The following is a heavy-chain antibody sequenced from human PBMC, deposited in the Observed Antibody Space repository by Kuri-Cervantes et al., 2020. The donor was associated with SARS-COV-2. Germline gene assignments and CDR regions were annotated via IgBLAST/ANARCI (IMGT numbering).Heavy chain of an antibody. J-gene: IGHJ3*02. CDR3: ARDKDFWSGYQDAFDI. V-gene: IGHV3-21*01. D-gene: IGHD3-3*01. CDR1: GFTFSAYT. Sequence: GGSLRLSCVASGFTFSAYTLNWVRQAPGKGLEWVSSITRSSVYISYADSLKGRFTISRDNAKNSLYLQMNSLRAEDTAVYYCARDKDFWSGYQDAFDIWGQGTMVTVSS. CDR2: ITRSSVYI.